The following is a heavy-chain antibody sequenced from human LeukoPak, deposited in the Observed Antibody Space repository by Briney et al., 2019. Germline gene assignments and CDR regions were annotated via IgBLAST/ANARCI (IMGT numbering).Heavy chain of an antibody. J-gene: IGHJ4*02. CDR1: GFTFSSYS. D-gene: IGHD5-12*01. Sequence: PGGSLRHSCAASGFTFSSYSMNWVRQAPGKGLEWVSYISSSSSTIYYADSVKGRFTISRDNAKNSLYLQMNSLRAEDTAVYYCARSPEDSGYVPFDYWGQGTLVTVSS. CDR3: ARSPEDSGYVPFDY. CDR2: ISSSSSTI. V-gene: IGHV3-48*01.